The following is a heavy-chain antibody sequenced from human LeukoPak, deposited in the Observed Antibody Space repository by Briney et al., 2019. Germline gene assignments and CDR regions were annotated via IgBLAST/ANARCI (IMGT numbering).Heavy chain of an antibody. D-gene: IGHD5-18*01. CDR2: LSHDESEK. J-gene: IGHJ5*02. Sequence: GGSLRLSCTASGFTFIDYGMHWVRQAPGKGLEWVAVLSHDESEKYCGDSVRGRFTISKDNSKNTLYLQMGSLRPDDTAVYFCAQDQGWKQIWNWFDPRGQGTLVTVSS. CDR1: GFTFIDYG. CDR3: AQDQGWKQIWNWFDP. V-gene: IGHV3-30*18.